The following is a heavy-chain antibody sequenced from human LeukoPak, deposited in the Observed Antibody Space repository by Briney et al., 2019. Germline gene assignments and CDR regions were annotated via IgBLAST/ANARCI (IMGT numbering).Heavy chain of an antibody. CDR2: IRYDGSNK. CDR1: GFIFSTYS. CDR3: AKAEGTFDP. J-gene: IGHJ5*02. Sequence: PGGSLRLSCAASGFIFSTYSMNWVRQAPGKGLEWVAFIRYDGSNKYYADSVKGRFTISRDNSKNTLYLQMNSLRAEDTAVYYCAKAEGTFDPWGQGTLVTVSS. V-gene: IGHV3-30*02.